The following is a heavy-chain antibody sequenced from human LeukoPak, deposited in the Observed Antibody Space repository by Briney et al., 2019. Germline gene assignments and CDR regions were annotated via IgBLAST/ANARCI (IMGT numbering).Heavy chain of an antibody. CDR3: ARLAAYTSGWYRVFDS. D-gene: IGHD6-19*01. J-gene: IGHJ4*02. V-gene: IGHV4-4*07. CDR2: IYTDGSA. Sequence: PSETLSLTCTVSGGSISSYYWSWIRQPAGKGLEWFGRIYTDGSADYNPSLKSRVTMSVDTSKNQFPLKLSSVTAADTAVYYCARLAAYTSGWYRVFDSWGQGTLVTVPS. CDR1: GGSISSYY.